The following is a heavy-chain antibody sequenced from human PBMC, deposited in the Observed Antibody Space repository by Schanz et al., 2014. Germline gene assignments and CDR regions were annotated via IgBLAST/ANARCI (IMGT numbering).Heavy chain of an antibody. Sequence: QVQLVQSGAEAHKPGASVKVSCKASGYTFTSYGISWVRQAPGQGPEFMGWISTFRNEDTNSAQRFQGRLTMTTDTSTSTAYMELRSRRSDDTAVYYCARGVDWWDRWGQGTLVIVSS. D-gene: IGHD1-26*01. CDR1: GYTFTSYG. J-gene: IGHJ4*02. CDR3: ARGVDWWDR. CDR2: ISTFRNEDT. V-gene: IGHV1-18*01.